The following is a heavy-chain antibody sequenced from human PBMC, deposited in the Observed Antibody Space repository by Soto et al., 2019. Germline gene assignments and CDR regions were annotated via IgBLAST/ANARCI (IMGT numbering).Heavy chain of an antibody. Sequence: PGESLKISCKGSGYSFTSYWIDWVRQLPGKGLEWMGIIYPGDSDTRYSPSFQGQVTISADKSISTAYLQWSSLKASDTAMYYCARHIADPGYSYGSHYYYMDVWGKGATVTVSS. V-gene: IGHV5-51*01. CDR1: GYSFTSYW. CDR3: ARHIADPGYSYGSHYYYMDV. J-gene: IGHJ6*03. CDR2: IYPGDSDT. D-gene: IGHD5-18*01.